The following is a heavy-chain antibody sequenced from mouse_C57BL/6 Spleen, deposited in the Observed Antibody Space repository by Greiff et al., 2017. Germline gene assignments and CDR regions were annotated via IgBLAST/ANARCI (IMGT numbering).Heavy chain of an antibody. CDR2: ISSGSSTI. Sequence: DVKLQESGGGLVKPGGSLKLSCAASGFTFSDYGMHWVRQAPEKGMEWVAYISSGSSTIYDADTVKGRFTISRDNAKNTMFLQMTSLRSEDTAMYYCARRSTGTSYFDYWGQGTTLTVSS. V-gene: IGHV5-17*01. J-gene: IGHJ2*01. D-gene: IGHD4-1*01. CDR3: ARRSTGTSYFDY. CDR1: GFTFSDYG.